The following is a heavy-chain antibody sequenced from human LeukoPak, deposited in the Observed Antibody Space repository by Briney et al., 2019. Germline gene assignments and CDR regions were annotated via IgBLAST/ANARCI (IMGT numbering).Heavy chain of an antibody. Sequence: GGSLRLSCAASGFTFSSYVMHWVRQAPGKGLEWVAAISYDGSNKSYADSVKGRFTISRDNSKNTLYLQMNSLRAEDTDVYYCARDQIMVTTILDYYYGMDVWGQGATVTVSS. CDR1: GFTFSSYV. CDR2: ISYDGSNK. CDR3: ARDQIMVTTILDYYYGMDV. V-gene: IGHV3-30-3*01. J-gene: IGHJ6*02. D-gene: IGHD2-21*02.